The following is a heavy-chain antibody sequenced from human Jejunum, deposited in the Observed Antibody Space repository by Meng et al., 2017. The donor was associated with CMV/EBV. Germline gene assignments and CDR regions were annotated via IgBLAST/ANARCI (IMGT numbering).Heavy chain of an antibody. CDR1: DGSFSGYY. Sequence: DGSFSGYYWSWIRQPPGKGLEWIGDINHSGSTNYNPSLKSRLTISVDTSKKQVSLKLSSVTAADTAVYYCARDLGAIAVRLDVFDMWGPGTMVTVSS. V-gene: IGHV4-34*01. J-gene: IGHJ3*02. CDR2: INHSGST. D-gene: IGHD2-15*01. CDR3: ARDLGAIAVRLDVFDM.